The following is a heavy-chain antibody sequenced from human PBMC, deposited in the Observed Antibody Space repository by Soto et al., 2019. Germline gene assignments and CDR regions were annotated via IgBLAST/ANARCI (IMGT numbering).Heavy chain of an antibody. CDR2: IDPKSGGT. CDR1: GYSFTDYH. D-gene: IGHD2-8*01. Sequence: QVQLVQSGAEVKKPGASVKVSCKASGYSFTDYHIHWVRQAPGQVLEWLGRIDPKSGGTSTAQKFQGWVTMTTDTSISTASMELTTLTSDDTAIYYCARGDSTDCSNGVCSFFYNHDMDVWGQGTTVTVSS. V-gene: IGHV1-2*04. J-gene: IGHJ6*02. CDR3: ARGDSTDCSNGVCSFFYNHDMDV.